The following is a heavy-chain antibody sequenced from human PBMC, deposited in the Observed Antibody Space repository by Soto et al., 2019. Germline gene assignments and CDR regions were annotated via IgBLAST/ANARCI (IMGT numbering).Heavy chain of an antibody. V-gene: IGHV1-3*01. CDR1: GYTLTAYA. J-gene: IGHJ4*02. D-gene: IGHD2-8*01. Sequence: QVQLVQSGAEVKKPGASVRVSCQPSGYTLTAYAIHWVRQAAGQRLEWLGWIDPGSGKATYSQKFQGRFILSRDNSASTFYMDLSSLTSEDTAVYFCTRDLNGGNPFDYWGQGALGTVSS. CDR2: IDPGSGKA. CDR3: TRDLNGGNPFDY.